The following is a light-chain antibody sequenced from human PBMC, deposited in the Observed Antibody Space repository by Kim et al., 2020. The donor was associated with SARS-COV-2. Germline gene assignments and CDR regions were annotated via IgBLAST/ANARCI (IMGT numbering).Light chain of an antibody. V-gene: IGKV3-20*01. CDR3: QQYGSSPFT. J-gene: IGKJ3*01. CDR1: EGVGSSY. CDR2: GAS. Sequence: SPGERATLPCRASEGVGSSYLAWYQQKPGQAPRLLFYGASTRATGIPDRCSGSGSGTDCTLTISRLEPEDFAVYYCQQYGSSPFTFGPGTKVDIK.